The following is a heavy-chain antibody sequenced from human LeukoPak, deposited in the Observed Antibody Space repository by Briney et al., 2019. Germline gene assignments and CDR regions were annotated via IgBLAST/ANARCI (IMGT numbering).Heavy chain of an antibody. CDR2: IYPGDSDT. CDR1: GYSFTSYW. V-gene: IGHV5-51*01. Sequence: GESLKISCKGSGYSFTSYWIGWVRQMPGKGLEWMGIIYPGDSDTRYSPSFQGQVTISADKSISTAYLQWSSLKASDTAMYYCARLKGYCSSTSCYALRYWGQGTLVTVSS. CDR3: ARLKGYCSSTSCYALRY. D-gene: IGHD2-2*01. J-gene: IGHJ4*02.